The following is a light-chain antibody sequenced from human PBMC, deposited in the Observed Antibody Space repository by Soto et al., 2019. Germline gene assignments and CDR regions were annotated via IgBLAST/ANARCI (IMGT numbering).Light chain of an antibody. V-gene: IGLV1-40*01. CDR1: SSNIGAGYD. Sequence: QSVLTQPPSVSGAPGQRVTISCTGSSSNIGAGYDVHWYQQLPGTAPKLLIYGNSNRPSGVPDRFSGYKSGTSDSLAITVLQAEDEADYYCQSYDSSLNVVGTGTKVTVL. J-gene: IGLJ1*01. CDR2: GNS. CDR3: QSYDSSLNV.